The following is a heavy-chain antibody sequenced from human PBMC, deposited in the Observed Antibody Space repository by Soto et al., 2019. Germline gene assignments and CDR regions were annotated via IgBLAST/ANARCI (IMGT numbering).Heavy chain of an antibody. V-gene: IGHV3-30-3*01. CDR1: GFTFSNYA. CDR3: ARDYREAVAGSYKYYGMDV. Sequence: QVQLVESGGGVVQPGRSLILSCAASGFTFSNYAMYWVRQAPGKGLEWEASISYDGNNKHYADSVKGRFTISRDNSKNTLYLQMDSLRAEDTAMYYCARDYREAVAGSYKYYGMDVWGQGTTVTVSS. J-gene: IGHJ6*02. D-gene: IGHD6-19*01. CDR2: ISYDGNNK.